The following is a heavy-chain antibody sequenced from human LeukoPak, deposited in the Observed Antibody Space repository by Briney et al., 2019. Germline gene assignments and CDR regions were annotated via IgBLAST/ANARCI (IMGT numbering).Heavy chain of an antibody. J-gene: IGHJ6*02. V-gene: IGHV3-30-3*02. D-gene: IGHD1-26*01. CDR1: GFTFSYYA. Sequence: GGSLRLSCAASGFTFSYYAMHWVRQAPGKGLEWVAVISYEGSNKYYADSVKGRFTNSRDNSKNTLYLQMNSLRAEDTAVYYCAKFKESGSYYYDGMDVWGQGTTVTVSS. CDR2: ISYEGSNK. CDR3: AKFKESGSYYYDGMDV.